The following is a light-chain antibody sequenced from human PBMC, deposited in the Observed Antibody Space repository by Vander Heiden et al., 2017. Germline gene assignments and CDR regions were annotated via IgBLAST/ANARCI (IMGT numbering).Light chain of an antibody. CDR2: AAS. CDR3: QQSYSTLRT. V-gene: IGKV1-39*01. CDR1: QSISSY. Sequence: DIQMTQSPSSLSASVGDRVTITCRASQSISSYLNWYQQKPGKAPKLLIYAASSWQSGVPSRFSGSGYGTDFTLTISSLQPEDFATYYCQQSYSTLRTFGKGTKVEIK. J-gene: IGKJ1*01.